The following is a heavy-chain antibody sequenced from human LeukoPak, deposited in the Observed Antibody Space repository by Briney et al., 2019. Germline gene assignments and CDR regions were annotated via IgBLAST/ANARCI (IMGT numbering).Heavy chain of an antibody. CDR1: GGSISSYY. J-gene: IGHJ4*02. Sequence: SETLSLTCTVSGGSISSYYWSWIRQPPGKGLEWIGYIYYSGSTNYNPSLKCRVTISVDTSKNQFSLKLSSVTAADTAVYYCARGYYYDADYWGQGTLVTVSS. CDR2: IYYSGST. CDR3: ARGYYYDADY. V-gene: IGHV4-59*01. D-gene: IGHD3-22*01.